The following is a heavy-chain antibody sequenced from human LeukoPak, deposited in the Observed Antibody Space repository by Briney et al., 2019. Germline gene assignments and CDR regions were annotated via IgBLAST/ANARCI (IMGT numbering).Heavy chain of an antibody. CDR2: ISYSGT. Sequence: RSSETLSLTCTVSGDPISISNYYWGWIRQPPGRGLEWIGSISYSGTYYNPSLKSRLTISVDTSKNHFSLNLRSVTAADTAVYYCARRTSNPVGAIDYWGQGTLVTVSS. CDR3: ARRTSNPVGAIDY. V-gene: IGHV4-39*01. CDR1: GDPISISNYY. J-gene: IGHJ4*02. D-gene: IGHD1-26*01.